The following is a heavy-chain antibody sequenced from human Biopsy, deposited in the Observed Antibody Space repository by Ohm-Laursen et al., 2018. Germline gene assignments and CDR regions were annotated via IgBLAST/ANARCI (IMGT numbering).Heavy chain of an antibody. Sequence: GSSVKVSCKASGYTFSMYAIIWVRQAPGQGLEWMGWSSAYNGKTNYAQKFQGRLTMTTDTSTSTAYMELRSLRSDDTAVYYCARTVDTVVVTPSDHWGQGTLVTVSS. V-gene: IGHV1-18*01. CDR3: ARTVDTVVVTPSDH. J-gene: IGHJ5*02. CDR1: GYTFSMYA. D-gene: IGHD5-18*01. CDR2: SSAYNGKT.